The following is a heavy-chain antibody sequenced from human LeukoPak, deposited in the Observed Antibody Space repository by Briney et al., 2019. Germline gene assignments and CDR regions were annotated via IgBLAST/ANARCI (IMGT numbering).Heavy chain of an antibody. V-gene: IGHV3-23*01. CDR1: GFTFSSFA. D-gene: IGHD4-11*01. J-gene: IGHJ6*02. CDR2: VSGSGSYT. CDR3: AKTFNNYGTSYYGMDV. Sequence: QPGGSLRLSCAASGFTFSSFAMNWVRQAPGKGLQWVSSVSGSGSYTNYADSVKGRFTVSRDNSKNTLSLRMNSLSAEDTAVYYCAKTFNNYGTSYYGMDVWGQGTTVTVSS.